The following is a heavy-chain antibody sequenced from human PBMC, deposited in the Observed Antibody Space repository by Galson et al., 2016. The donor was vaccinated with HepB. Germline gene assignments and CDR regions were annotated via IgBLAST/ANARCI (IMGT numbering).Heavy chain of an antibody. CDR2: INPATGAT. D-gene: IGHD2-15*01. V-gene: IGHV1-2*02. CDR1: GNTFTGYY. CDR3: ARSVRETRIV. J-gene: IGHJ3*01. Sequence: SVKVSCKVSGNTFTGYYIHWVRQAPGQGLEWMGWINPATGATNYAQSFRGRVTMTRGRSVSTAYMELSSLRSDDTATFYCARSVRETRIVWGKGTMVIVSS.